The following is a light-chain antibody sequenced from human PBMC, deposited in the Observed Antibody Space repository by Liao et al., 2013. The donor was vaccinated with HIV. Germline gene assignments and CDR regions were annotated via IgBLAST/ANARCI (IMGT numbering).Light chain of an antibody. CDR2: YDT. CDR1: NLGDKY. J-gene: IGLJ1*01. V-gene: IGLV3-1*01. Sequence: SYELTQPPSVSVSPGQTANITCSGDNLGDKYASWYQQKPGQSPVLVIYYDTNRPSGIPERFSGSNSDNTATLTITRVEAGDEADYYCQVWDSNTNHYVFGTGTQVTVL. CDR3: QVWDSNTNHYV.